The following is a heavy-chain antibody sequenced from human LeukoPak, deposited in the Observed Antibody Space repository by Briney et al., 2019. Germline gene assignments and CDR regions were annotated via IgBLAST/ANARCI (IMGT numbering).Heavy chain of an antibody. D-gene: IGHD6-6*01. CDR1: GGSISSYY. CDR2: IYYSGST. CDR3: AGRELRVSSSSGIDY. J-gene: IGHJ4*02. V-gene: IGHV4-59*01. Sequence: PSETLSLTCTVSGGSISSYYWSWIQQPPGKGLEWIGYIYYSGSTNYNPSLKSRVTISVDTSKNQFSLKLSSVTAADTAVYYCAGRELRVSSSSGIDYWGQGTLVTVSS.